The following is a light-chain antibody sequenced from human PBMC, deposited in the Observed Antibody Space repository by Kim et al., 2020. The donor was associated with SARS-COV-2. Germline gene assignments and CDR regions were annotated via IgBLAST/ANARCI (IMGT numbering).Light chain of an antibody. V-gene: IGKV5-2*01. J-gene: IGKJ1*01. CDR1: QDIDDE. Sequence: TTPTQCPPPMSGTPGDKVNISCKASQDIDDEMNWFQPKPGRTTTFIIQEGTSFVPGIPPRCSGSGYGADFTLRINNIESEDAEYYFCLQYDNFPLGTFGQGTKVDIK. CDR2: EGT. CDR3: LQYDNFPLGT.